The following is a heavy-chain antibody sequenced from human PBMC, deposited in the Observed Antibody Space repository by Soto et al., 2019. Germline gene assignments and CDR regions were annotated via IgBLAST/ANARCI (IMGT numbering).Heavy chain of an antibody. CDR2: INPMFNST. V-gene: IGHV1-69*01. J-gene: IGHJ4*02. D-gene: IGHD3-9*01. CDR1: GGTFDHAA. CDR3: ARQIFAADY. Sequence: QVQLVQSGAEVKKPGSSVKVSCEAPGGTFDHAAITWVRQAPGQGHEWMGGINPMFNSTHYAQKFQGRVTITADAATSTAFMELRRLRSDDTDVYYCARQIFAADYWGEGTLLVVSS.